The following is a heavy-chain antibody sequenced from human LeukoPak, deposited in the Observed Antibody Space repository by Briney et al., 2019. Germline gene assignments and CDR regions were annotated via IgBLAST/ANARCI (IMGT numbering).Heavy chain of an antibody. Sequence: SPTLSLTFAISGDSVSNNRDAWNWIRQSPTRGLEWLGRTYYRSKWNHEYGVFVRGRITIYADKYKHEFHLHLNSLTPDAVVVCYFAMDNWSDLYLDNWGQGTLVTVSS. D-gene: IGHD1-1*01. V-gene: IGHV6-1*01. CDR2: TYYRSKWNH. CDR3: AMDNWSDLYLDN. J-gene: IGHJ4*02. CDR1: GDSVSNNRDA.